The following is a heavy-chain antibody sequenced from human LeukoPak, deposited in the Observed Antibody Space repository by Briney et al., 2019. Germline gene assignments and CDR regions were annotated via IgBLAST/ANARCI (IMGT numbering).Heavy chain of an antibody. CDR3: ARELPDDFWSGSEGNWFDP. V-gene: IGHV4-61*02. Sequence: SETLSLTCAVSGGSISSGGYSWSWIRQPAGKGLEWIGRIYTSGSTNYNPSLKSRVTTSVDTSKNQFSLKLSSVTAADTAVYYCARELPDDFWSGSEGNWFDPWGQGTLVTVSS. D-gene: IGHD3-3*01. CDR2: IYTSGST. J-gene: IGHJ5*02. CDR1: GGSISSGGYS.